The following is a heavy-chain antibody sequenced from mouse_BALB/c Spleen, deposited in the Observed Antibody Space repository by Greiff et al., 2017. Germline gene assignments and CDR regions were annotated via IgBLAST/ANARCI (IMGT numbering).Heavy chain of an antibody. CDR3: ARLGYYGRFAY. CDR2: ISYSGST. Sequence: EVKLQESGPGLVKPSQSLSLTCTVTGYSITSDYAWNWIRQFPGNLLEWMGYISYSGSTSYNPSLKSRISITRDTSKNQFFLQLNSVTTEDTATYYCARLGYYGRFAYWGQGTLVTVSA. V-gene: IGHV3-2*02. CDR1: GYSITSDYA. D-gene: IGHD1-1*01. J-gene: IGHJ3*01.